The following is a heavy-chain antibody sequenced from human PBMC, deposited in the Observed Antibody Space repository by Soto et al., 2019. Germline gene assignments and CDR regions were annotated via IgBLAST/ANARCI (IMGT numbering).Heavy chain of an antibody. CDR3: AKDSAGWFGNFFNYFDS. CDR2: IGGSGEGT. Sequence: EVQLLESGGGKVQPGGSLRLSCAASGFSFSSYAMAWVRQAPGKGLEWVSLIGGSGEGTHYTDSVRGRFSISRDNSHNTLFLQMNSLRGDDTAIYYCAKDSAGWFGNFFNYFDSWGQGTLVTVSA. D-gene: IGHD3-10*01. J-gene: IGHJ4*02. V-gene: IGHV3-23*01. CDR1: GFSFSSYA.